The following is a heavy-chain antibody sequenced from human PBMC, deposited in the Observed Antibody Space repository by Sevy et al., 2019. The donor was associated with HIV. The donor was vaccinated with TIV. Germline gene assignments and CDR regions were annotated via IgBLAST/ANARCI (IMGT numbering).Heavy chain of an antibody. D-gene: IGHD3-3*01. J-gene: IGHJ6*02. V-gene: IGHV3-15*01. CDR1: GFTFSNAW. CDR2: IKSKTDGGTT. Sequence: GSLRLSCAASGFTFSNAWMSWVRQAPGKGLEWVGRIKSKTDGGTTDYAAPVKGRFTISRDDSKNTLYLQMNSLKTEDTAVYYCTTDGTHYDFWSGYRHDYYYYGMDVWGQGTTVTVSS. CDR3: TTDGTHYDFWSGYRHDYYYYGMDV.